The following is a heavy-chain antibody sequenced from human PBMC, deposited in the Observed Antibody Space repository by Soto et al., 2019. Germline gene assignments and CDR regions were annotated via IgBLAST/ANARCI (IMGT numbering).Heavy chain of an antibody. CDR1: GVTFTNFA. J-gene: IGHJ5*02. CDR2: ISHSGSST. V-gene: IGHV3-23*01. D-gene: IGHD3-10*01. CDR3: AKGSWVHHGSEGRNWLDP. Sequence: GGSLRLSCAASGVTFTNFAMNWVRQAPGKGLEWVAGISHSGSSTYYADSVKGRFTVSRDNSMDTLYLQLDSLRADDTAVYYCAKGSWVHHGSEGRNWLDPRGQRTPVTVSA.